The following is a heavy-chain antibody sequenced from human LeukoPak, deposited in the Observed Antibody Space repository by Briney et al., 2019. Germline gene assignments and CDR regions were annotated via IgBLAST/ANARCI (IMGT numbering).Heavy chain of an antibody. J-gene: IGHJ2*01. CDR3: ARGRDLEYSSSSCDWYLDL. CDR1: GFTFSSYG. CDR2: ISYDGSNK. D-gene: IGHD6-6*01. V-gene: IGHV3-30*03. Sequence: GGSLRLSCAASGFTFSSYGMHWVRQAPGKGLEGVAVISYDGSNKYYADSVKGRFTISRDNSKNTLYLQMNSLRAEDTAVYYCARGRDLEYSSSSCDWYLDLRGRRTLVTVSS.